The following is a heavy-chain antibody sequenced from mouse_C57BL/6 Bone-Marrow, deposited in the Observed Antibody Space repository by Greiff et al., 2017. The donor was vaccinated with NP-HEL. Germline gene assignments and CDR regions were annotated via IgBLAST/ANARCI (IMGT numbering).Heavy chain of an antibody. V-gene: IGHV1-50*01. CDR2: IDPSDSYT. CDR1: GYTFTSYW. Sequence: VQLQQPGAELVKPGASVKLSCKASGYTFTSYWMQWVKQRPGQGLEWIGEIDPSDSYTNYNQKFKGKATLTVDTSSSTAYMQLSSLTSEDSAVYYCARWPFDYWGQGITLTVSS. CDR3: ARWPFDY. J-gene: IGHJ2*01.